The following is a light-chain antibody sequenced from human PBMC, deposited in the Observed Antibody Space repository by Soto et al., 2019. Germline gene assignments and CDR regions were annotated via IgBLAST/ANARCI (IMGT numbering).Light chain of an antibody. CDR2: GAS. J-gene: IGKJ1*01. Sequence: EIVLTQPPGTLSLSPGEGATLSCRASQSINSFLAWYQQRRGQAPRLLIHGASNRATGIPDRFSGSGSGTDFTLTISRLEPEDFAVYYCQQYGGSPRTFGQGTKVDIK. CDR3: QQYGGSPRT. CDR1: QSINSF. V-gene: IGKV3-20*01.